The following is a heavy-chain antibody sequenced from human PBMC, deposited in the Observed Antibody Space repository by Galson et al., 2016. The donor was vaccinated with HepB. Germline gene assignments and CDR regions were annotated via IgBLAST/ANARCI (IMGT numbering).Heavy chain of an antibody. V-gene: IGHV3-23*01. CDR1: GFTFRGYA. J-gene: IGHJ4*02. CDR2: ISGSGGST. D-gene: IGHD2-2*01. CDR3: AKRSQGPVATATSSFEY. Sequence: SLRLSCAASGFTFRGYAMSWVRQAPGKGLEWVSAISGSGGSTYYADSVKGRFTISSDNSKKTLYMQMNSLRAEDTAVYYCAKRSQGPVATATSSFEYWGQGTLVSVSS.